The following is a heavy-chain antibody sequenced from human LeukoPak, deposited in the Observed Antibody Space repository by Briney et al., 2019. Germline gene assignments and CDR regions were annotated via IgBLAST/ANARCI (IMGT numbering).Heavy chain of an antibody. D-gene: IGHD3-10*01. J-gene: IGHJ4*02. V-gene: IGHV3-21*01. CDR2: ISSSSTYT. Sequence: GGSLRLSCAASGFTFSSYNMNWVRQAPGKGLEWVSSISSSSTYTYYADSVKGRFTISRDNAKNSLYLQMNSLRAEDTAVYYCARAIIMVRGVDDWGQETLVTVSS. CDR3: ARAIIMVRGVDD. CDR1: GFTFSSYN.